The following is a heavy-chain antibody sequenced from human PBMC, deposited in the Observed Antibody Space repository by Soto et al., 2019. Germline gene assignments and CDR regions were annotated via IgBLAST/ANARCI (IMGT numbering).Heavy chain of an antibody. Sequence: SETLSLTCDVSCESFTGYYWSWIRHPPGKGLEWIGEINHSGFTNYNPSLTGRVTISLDTSKSQFSLKLSSLTAADTAFYFCARGHGRFAHWGQGTLVTVSS. V-gene: IGHV4-34*01. J-gene: IGHJ4*02. CDR3: ARGHGRFAH. CDR2: INHSGFT. CDR1: CESFTGYY.